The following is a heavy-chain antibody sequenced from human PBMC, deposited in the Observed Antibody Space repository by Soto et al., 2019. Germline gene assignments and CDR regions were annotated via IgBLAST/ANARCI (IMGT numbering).Heavy chain of an antibody. Sequence: QVQLQESGPGLLKPSGTLSLTCAVSGGSISSPNWWSWVRQSPGKGLEWIGEIYHSGTTNYNPSLKCRVTISLEKSKSQFSLKVTSVTAADTAVYYCAKEVVVVPGAIRGYGLDVWGPGTTVTVSS. CDR3: AKEVVVVPGAIRGYGLDV. J-gene: IGHJ6*02. D-gene: IGHD2-2*02. CDR1: GGSISSPNW. CDR2: IYHSGTT. V-gene: IGHV4-4*02.